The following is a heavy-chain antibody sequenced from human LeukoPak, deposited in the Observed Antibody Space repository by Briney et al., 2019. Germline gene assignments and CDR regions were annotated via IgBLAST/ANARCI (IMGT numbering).Heavy chain of an antibody. V-gene: IGHV3-64D*06. D-gene: IGHD4-17*01. CDR2: ST. Sequence: STYYADSVKGRFTISRDNSKNTLYLQMSSLRAEDTAVYYCVKRGTVTTGYWGQGTLVTVSS. J-gene: IGHJ4*02. CDR3: VKRGTVTTGY.